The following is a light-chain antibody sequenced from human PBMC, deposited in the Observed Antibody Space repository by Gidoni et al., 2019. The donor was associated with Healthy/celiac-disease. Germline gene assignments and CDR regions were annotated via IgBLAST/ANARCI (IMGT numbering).Light chain of an antibody. CDR1: SYNIGSNT. J-gene: IGLJ2*01. Sequence: QSVLTQPPSASGTPGQRVTISCSGSSYNIGSNTVNCYQQLPGTAPKLLIYSNNQRPSGVSDRFSGSKSGTSASLAISGLQSEDEADYYCAAWDDSLNGHVVFGGGTKLTVL. CDR2: SNN. CDR3: AAWDDSLNGHVV. V-gene: IGLV1-44*01.